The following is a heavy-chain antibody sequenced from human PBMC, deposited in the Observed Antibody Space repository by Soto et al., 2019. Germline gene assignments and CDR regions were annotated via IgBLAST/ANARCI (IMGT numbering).Heavy chain of an antibody. V-gene: IGHV4-30-2*01. J-gene: IGHJ4*02. Sequence: SETLSLTCAVSGGSISSGGYSWSWIRQPPGKGLEWIGYIYHSGSTYYNPSLKSRVTISVDRSKNQFSLKLSSVTAADTAVYYCARVWRDRRIQSALYYFDYWGQGTLVTVSS. D-gene: IGHD3-3*01. CDR1: GGSISSGGYS. CDR3: ARVWRDRRIQSALYYFDY. CDR2: IYHSGST.